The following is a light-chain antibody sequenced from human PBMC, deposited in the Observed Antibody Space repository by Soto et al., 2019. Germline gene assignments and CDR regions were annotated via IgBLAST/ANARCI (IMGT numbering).Light chain of an antibody. V-gene: IGLV2-8*01. CDR1: KNDIGVYDF. Sequence: QSVLTQPPSASGSPGQSVTISCTGTKNDIGVYDFVSWYQHHPGKAPRLIIYEVVQRPSGVPDRFSGSKSGNTASLTVSGLPAAEEADYFCKSYAGSNTYVFGSGTKLTVL. CDR2: EVV. CDR3: KSYAGSNTYV. J-gene: IGLJ1*01.